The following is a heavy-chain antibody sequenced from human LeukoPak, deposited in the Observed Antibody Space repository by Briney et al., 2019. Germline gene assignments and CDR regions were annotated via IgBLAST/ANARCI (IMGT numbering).Heavy chain of an antibody. J-gene: IGHJ5*02. CDR3: ARDEGYCSSTSCSSHGS. D-gene: IGHD2-2*01. CDR1: GFTFSDYY. V-gene: IGHV3-11*01. Sequence: PGGSLRLSCAASGFTFSDYYMSCIRQAPGKGLEWISYISSSGSTIYYADSVKGRFTISRDNAKNSLYLQMNSLRAEDTAVYYCARDEGYCSSTSCSSHGSWGQGTLVTVSS. CDR2: ISSSGSTI.